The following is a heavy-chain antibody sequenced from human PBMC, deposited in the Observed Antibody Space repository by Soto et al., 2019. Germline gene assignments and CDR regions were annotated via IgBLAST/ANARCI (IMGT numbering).Heavy chain of an antibody. V-gene: IGHV3-7*01. CDR3: ARGEPRGYSYGSSFDY. CDR1: GFTFSSYW. J-gene: IGHJ4*02. D-gene: IGHD5-18*01. Sequence: PVGSLRLSCAASGFTFSSYWMSWVRQAPGKGLEWVANIKQDGSEKYYVDSVKGRFTISRDNAKNSLYLQMNSLRAEDTAVYYCARGEPRGYSYGSSFDYWGQGTLVTVSS. CDR2: IKQDGSEK.